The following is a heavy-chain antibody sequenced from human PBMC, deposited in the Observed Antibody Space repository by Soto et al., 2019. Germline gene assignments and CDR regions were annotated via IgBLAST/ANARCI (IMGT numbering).Heavy chain of an antibody. CDR2: INAGNGNT. D-gene: IGHD3-3*01. J-gene: IGHJ6*02. Sequence: ASVKVSCKASGYTFTSYAMHWVRQAPGQRLEWMGWINAGNGNTKYSQKFQGRVTITRDTSASTAYMELSSLRSEDTAVYYCARDSVYDFWSGYYYYYGMDVWGQGTTVTVSS. V-gene: IGHV1-3*01. CDR3: ARDSVYDFWSGYYYYYGMDV. CDR1: GYTFTSYA.